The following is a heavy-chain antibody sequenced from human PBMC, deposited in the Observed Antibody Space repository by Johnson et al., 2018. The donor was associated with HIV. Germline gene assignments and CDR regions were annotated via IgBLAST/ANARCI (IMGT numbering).Heavy chain of an antibody. D-gene: IGHD6-6*01. CDR3: VLFSSIAAEGAFDI. CDR1: GFTVSSNY. CDR2: ISGSGGST. J-gene: IGHJ3*02. Sequence: VQLVESGGGLVKPGGSLRLSCAASGFTVSSNYMSWVRQAPGKGLEWVSAISGSGGSTYYADSVKGRFTISRDNSKNTLYLQMNSLRAEDTALYYCVLFSSIAAEGAFDIWGQGTMVTVSS. V-gene: IGHV3-23*04.